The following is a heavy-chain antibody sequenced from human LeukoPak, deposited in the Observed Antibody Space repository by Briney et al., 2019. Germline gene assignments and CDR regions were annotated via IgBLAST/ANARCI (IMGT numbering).Heavy chain of an antibody. J-gene: IGHJ5*02. D-gene: IGHD2-15*01. V-gene: IGHV4-59*01. CDR2: TYYSGST. CDR3: AREYCGGGSCGWFDP. CDR1: GDSISSYY. Sequence: TPSETLSLTCTVSGDSISSYYWSWIRQPPGKGLEWIGHTYYSGSTTYNPSLKSRVNTSVDRSRNQFSLKLSSVTAADTALYYCAREYCGGGSCGWFDPWGQGTLVTVSS.